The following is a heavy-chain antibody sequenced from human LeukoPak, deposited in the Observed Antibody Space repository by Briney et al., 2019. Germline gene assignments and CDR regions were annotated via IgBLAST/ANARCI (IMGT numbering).Heavy chain of an antibody. CDR3: ARGLGTYDSSELTWPMISF. D-gene: IGHD3-22*01. V-gene: IGHV1-8*01. CDR2: MNPYSGNT. CDR1: GYTFTSYE. Sequence: GASVKVSCKASGYTFTSYEINWVRQATGQGLEWLGWMNPYSGNTAYVQKFQGRITMTRSTSISTAYMELSSLRSEDTAVYYCARGLGTYDSSELTWPMISFWGQGTLVTVSS. J-gene: IGHJ4*02.